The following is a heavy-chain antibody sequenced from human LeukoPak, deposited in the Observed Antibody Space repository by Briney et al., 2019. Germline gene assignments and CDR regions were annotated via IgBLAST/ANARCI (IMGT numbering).Heavy chain of an antibody. J-gene: IGHJ3*02. CDR3: ARGYCSSTSCYMSAFDI. CDR2: IIPILGIA. Sequence: SVKVSCKASGGTFSSYTISWVRQAPGQGLEWMGRIIPILGIANYAQKFQGRVTITADKSTSTAYMELSSLRSGDTAVYYCARGYCSSTSCYMSAFDIWGQGTMVTVSS. CDR1: GGTFSSYT. D-gene: IGHD2-2*02. V-gene: IGHV1-69*02.